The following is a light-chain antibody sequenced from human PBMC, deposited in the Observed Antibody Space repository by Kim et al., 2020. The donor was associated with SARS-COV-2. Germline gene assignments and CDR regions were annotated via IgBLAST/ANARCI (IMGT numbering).Light chain of an antibody. V-gene: IGLV6-57*03. CDR2: ETN. Sequence: NFMLTQPHSVSESPGKTVTISCTRSSGSIASNFVQWYQQRPGSAPTTVIYETNLRHSGVPDRFSASIDSSSNSASLTVSGLKTEDAADYYCQSYDKNNGGVFGGGTKLTVL. CDR1: SGSIASNF. J-gene: IGLJ3*02. CDR3: QSYDKNNGGV.